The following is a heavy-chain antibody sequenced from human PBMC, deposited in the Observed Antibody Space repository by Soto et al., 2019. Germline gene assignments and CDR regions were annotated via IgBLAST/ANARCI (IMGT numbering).Heavy chain of an antibody. V-gene: IGHV4-30-4*01. CDR3: DRMGTTVTGLYYFDY. CDR2: ISYSGTT. Sequence: QVQLQESGPGLVKPSQTLSLTCTVSGGSLSSGNYYWSWISQPPGNGLEWIGFISYSGTTHYSASLRGRVSISVDTSKNQFSLHLSSVTAAATAVYYCDRMGTTVTGLYYFDYWGQGTMVTVAS. D-gene: IGHD4-17*01. CDR1: GGSLSSGNYY. J-gene: IGHJ4*02.